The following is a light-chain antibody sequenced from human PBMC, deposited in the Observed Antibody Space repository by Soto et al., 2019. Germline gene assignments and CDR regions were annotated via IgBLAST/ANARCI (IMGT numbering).Light chain of an antibody. V-gene: IGKV3-15*01. CDR1: QSVSSE. CDR3: QQYNSWLWT. Sequence: EIVMTQSPATLSVAPGEGATLSCRASQSVSSELAWYKQKPGQAPRLLIYGASTRATGIPARFSGSGSGTEFTLSSSSLKSEDSAVYYCQQYNSWLWTFGQGTKVEIK. CDR2: GAS. J-gene: IGKJ1*01.